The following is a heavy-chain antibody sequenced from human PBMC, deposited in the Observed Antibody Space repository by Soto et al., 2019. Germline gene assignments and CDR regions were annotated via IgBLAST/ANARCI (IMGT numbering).Heavy chain of an antibody. CDR3: ARDTVYVGGSYRYTGWYFDL. D-gene: IGHD3-16*02. CDR2: IYHSGST. Sequence: ASETLSLTCAVSGGSISSSNWWSWVRQPPGKGLEWIGEIYHSGSTNYNPSLKSRVTISVDKSKNQFSLKLSAVTAADTAVYYWARDTVYVGGSYRYTGWYFDLGGRGPLVPVSS. J-gene: IGHJ2*01. CDR1: GGSISSSNW. V-gene: IGHV4-4*02.